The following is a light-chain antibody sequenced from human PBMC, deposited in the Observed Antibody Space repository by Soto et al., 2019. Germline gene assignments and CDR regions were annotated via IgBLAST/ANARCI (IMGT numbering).Light chain of an antibody. V-gene: IGLV4-60*02. J-gene: IGLJ3*02. Sequence: QPVLTQSSSASASLGSSVKLTCTLSSGHSTYIIAWHQQQPGKAPRYLMKVEGSGSYNKGSRVPARFSGSSSGADRYLTISSVQFEDEADYYCETWDSRPWVFGGGTKVTVL. CDR1: SGHSTYI. CDR2: VEGSGSY. CDR3: ETWDSRPWV.